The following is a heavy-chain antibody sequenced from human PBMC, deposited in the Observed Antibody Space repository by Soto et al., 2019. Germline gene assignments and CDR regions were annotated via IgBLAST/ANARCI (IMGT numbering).Heavy chain of an antibody. CDR2: INHSGST. CDR1: GGSFSGYY. J-gene: IGHJ6*03. D-gene: IGHD3-10*01. CDR3: ARGTALWFGEPLFYYYYYYMDV. V-gene: IGHV4-34*01. Sequence: SETLSLTCAVYGGSFSGYYWSWIRQPPGKGLEWIGEINHSGSTNYNPSLKSRVTISVDTSKNQFSLKLSSVTAADTAVYYCARGTALWFGEPLFYYYYYYMDVWGKGTTVTVSS.